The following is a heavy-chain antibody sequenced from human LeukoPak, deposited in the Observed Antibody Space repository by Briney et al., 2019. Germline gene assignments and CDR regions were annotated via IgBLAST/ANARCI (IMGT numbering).Heavy chain of an antibody. V-gene: IGHV4-39*07. CDR2: IYYSGNT. CDR3: ARDSMPDY. D-gene: IGHD2-2*01. J-gene: IGHJ4*02. CDR1: GDSLSSSSYY. Sequence: SETLSLTCTVSGDSLSSSSYYWGWIRQPPGKGLEWIGSIYYSGNTYYNPSHKSRVTISVDTSKNQFSLKLSSVTAADTAVYYCARDSMPDYWGQGTLVTVSS.